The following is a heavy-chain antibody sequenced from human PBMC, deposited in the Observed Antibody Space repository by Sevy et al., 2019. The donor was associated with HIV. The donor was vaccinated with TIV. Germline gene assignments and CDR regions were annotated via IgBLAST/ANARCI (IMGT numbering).Heavy chain of an antibody. D-gene: IGHD2-21*01. CDR3: ARLRVIASAPYYFDY. J-gene: IGHJ4*02. CDR2: ISYDGGVK. CDR1: GFTFSIYA. V-gene: IGHV3-30*04. Sequence: GGSLRLSCAAYGFTFSIYAMHWVRQAPDKGLEWVAVISYDGGVKYFADSVKGRVTISRDNSKNTLYLQMNTLRAEDTAVYYCARLRVIASAPYYFDYWGQGALVTVSS.